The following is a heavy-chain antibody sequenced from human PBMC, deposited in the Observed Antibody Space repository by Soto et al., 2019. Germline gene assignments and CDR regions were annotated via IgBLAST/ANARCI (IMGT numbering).Heavy chain of an antibody. Sequence: PGGSLRLSCAASGFTFSSYWMSWVRQAPGKGLEWVANIKPDGSEEFYVDSVKGRFTISRDNSKNTLYLQMNSLRAEDTAVYYCAKWAEYCISTSCYHYYYGMDVWGQGTTVTVSS. V-gene: IGHV3-7*03. J-gene: IGHJ6*02. CDR1: GFTFSSYW. D-gene: IGHD2-2*01. CDR3: AKWAEYCISTSCYHYYYGMDV. CDR2: IKPDGSEE.